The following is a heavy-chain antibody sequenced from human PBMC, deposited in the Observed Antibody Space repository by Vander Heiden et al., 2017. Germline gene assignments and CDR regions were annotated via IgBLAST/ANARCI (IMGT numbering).Heavy chain of an antibody. CDR1: SYG. J-gene: IGHJ6*02. V-gene: IGHV3-30*18. CDR3: AKDVGYSYGYEWAYYYGMDV. D-gene: IGHD5-18*01. Sequence: SYGMHWVRQAPGKGLEWVAVISYDGSNKYYADSVKGRFTISRDNSKNTLYLQMNSLRAEDTAVYYCAKDVGYSYGYEWAYYYGMDVWGQGTTVTVSS. CDR2: ISYDGSNK.